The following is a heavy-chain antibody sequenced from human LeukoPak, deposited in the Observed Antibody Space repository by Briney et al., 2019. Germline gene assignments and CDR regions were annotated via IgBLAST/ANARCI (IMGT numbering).Heavy chain of an antibody. CDR1: GYTFTGYY. D-gene: IGHD4-17*01. Sequence: ASVKVSCKASGYTFTGYYMHWVRQAPGQGLEWMGWMNPNSGNTGYAQKFQGRVTMTRNTSISTAYMELSSLRSEDTAVYYCARGRRATVTTLFYYYYGMDVWGQGTTVTVSS. V-gene: IGHV1-8*02. CDR2: MNPNSGNT. CDR3: ARGRRATVTTLFYYYYGMDV. J-gene: IGHJ6*02.